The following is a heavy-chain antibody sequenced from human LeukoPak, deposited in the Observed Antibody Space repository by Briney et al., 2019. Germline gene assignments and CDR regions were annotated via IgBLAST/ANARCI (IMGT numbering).Heavy chain of an antibody. Sequence: GGSLRLSCAASGFTFSSYSMNWVRQAPGEGLEWVSSISSSSSYIYYADSVKGRFTISRDNAKNSLYLQMNSLRAEDTAVYYCARVPATVTHFGGGGVDYWGQGTLVTVSS. CDR3: ARVPATVTHFGGGGVDY. J-gene: IGHJ4*02. CDR2: ISSSSSYI. CDR1: GFTFSSYS. V-gene: IGHV3-21*01. D-gene: IGHD4-17*01.